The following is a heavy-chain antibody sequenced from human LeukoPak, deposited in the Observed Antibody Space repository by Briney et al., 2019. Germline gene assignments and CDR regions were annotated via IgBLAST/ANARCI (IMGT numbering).Heavy chain of an antibody. D-gene: IGHD3-3*01. CDR1: GYTFTSYD. CDR2: MNPNSGNT. CDR3: ARGAPLRFLPSYYYYYGMDV. J-gene: IGHJ6*02. Sequence: ASVKVSCKASGYTFTSYDTNWVRQATGQGLEWMGWMNPNSGNTGYAQKFQGKVTMTRNTSISTAYMELSSLRSEDTAVYYCARGAPLRFLPSYYYYYGMDVWGQGTTVTVSS. V-gene: IGHV1-8*01.